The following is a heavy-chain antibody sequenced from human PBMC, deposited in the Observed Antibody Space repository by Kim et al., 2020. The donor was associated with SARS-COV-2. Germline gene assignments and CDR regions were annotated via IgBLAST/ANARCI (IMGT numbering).Heavy chain of an antibody. CDR3: ARHLGEGAVPGHEKFVFWFDP. D-gene: IGHD2-2*01. Sequence: SETLSLTCTVSGGSISSSSYYWGWIRQPPGKGLEWIGSIYYSGSTYYNPSLKSRVTISVDTSKNQFSLKLSSVTAADTAVYYCARHLGEGAVPGHEKFVFWFDPWGQGTLVTVSS. J-gene: IGHJ5*02. CDR1: GGSISSSSYY. V-gene: IGHV4-39*01. CDR2: IYYSGST.